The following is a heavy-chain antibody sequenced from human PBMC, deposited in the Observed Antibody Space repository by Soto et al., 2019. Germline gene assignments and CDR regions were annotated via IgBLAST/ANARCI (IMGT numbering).Heavy chain of an antibody. J-gene: IGHJ4*02. CDR2: ISSSSSTI. V-gene: IGHV3-48*02. D-gene: IGHD1-7*01. CDR3: ARVGTTAPLF. CDR1: GFSFSSYS. Sequence: ESGGGLVQPGGSLRLSCVASGFSFSSYSMNWVRQAPGKGLEWVSYISSSSSTIYYADSVRGRFTISRDNAKNSLYLQMNSLSDEDTAVYYCARVGTTAPLFWGQGTLVTVSS.